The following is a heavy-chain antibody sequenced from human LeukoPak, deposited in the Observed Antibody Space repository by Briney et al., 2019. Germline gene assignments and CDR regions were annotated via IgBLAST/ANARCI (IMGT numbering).Heavy chain of an antibody. D-gene: IGHD1-26*01. CDR1: GFMSSNYW. Sequence: RASLRLSCAASGFMSSNYWMSWVRQAPGKGLEWVANLKENGGEKVYVDSVKGRFTISRDNDKNSLDLQVHSLRVEDTAVYYCARVGRGLVAAGPAKQFDYWGQGTLVTVST. V-gene: IGHV3-7*04. CDR3: ARVGRGLVAAGPAKQFDY. CDR2: LKENGGEK. J-gene: IGHJ4*02.